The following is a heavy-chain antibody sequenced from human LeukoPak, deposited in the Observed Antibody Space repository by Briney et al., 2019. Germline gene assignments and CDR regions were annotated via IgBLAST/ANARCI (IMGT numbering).Heavy chain of an antibody. J-gene: IGHJ4*02. CDR2: ISSSGGST. Sequence: SGGSLRLSCAASGFTFSSYDMNWVRQAPGKGPEWVSIISSSGGSTYYADSVKGRFTISRDNSKNTLFLQMNSLRAEDTALYYCAIVFCSSNTCIDSWGQGTLVTVSS. CDR1: GFTFSSYD. CDR3: AIVFCSSNTCIDS. D-gene: IGHD2/OR15-2a*01. V-gene: IGHV3-23*01.